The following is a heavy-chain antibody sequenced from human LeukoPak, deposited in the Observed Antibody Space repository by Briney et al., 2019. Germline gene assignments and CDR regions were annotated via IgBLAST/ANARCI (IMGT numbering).Heavy chain of an antibody. J-gene: IGHJ5*02. CDR1: GGTFSSYA. V-gene: IGHV1-69*13. CDR3: ARGAGYGSGTRVNWFDP. D-gene: IGHD3-10*01. Sequence: SVKVSCKASGGTFSSYAISWVRQAPGQGLEWMGGIIPIFGTANYAQKFQGRVTITADESTSTAYMELRSLRSDDTAVYYCARGAGYGSGTRVNWFDPWGQGTLVTVSS. CDR2: IIPIFGTA.